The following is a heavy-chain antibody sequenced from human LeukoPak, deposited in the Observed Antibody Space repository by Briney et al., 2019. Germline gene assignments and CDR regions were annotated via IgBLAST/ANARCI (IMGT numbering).Heavy chain of an antibody. Sequence: ASVKVSCKASGYIFSTYGINWVRQAPGQGLEWMGWISAYNGDTNYAQNVQDRVTMTTDTSTNTAYMELRSLRSDDTAVYYCARDLTPPPANGTGGVFDYWGQGTLVTVSS. CDR1: GYIFSTYG. J-gene: IGHJ4*02. D-gene: IGHD6-13*01. CDR3: ARDLTPPPANGTGGVFDY. CDR2: ISAYNGDT. V-gene: IGHV1-18*01.